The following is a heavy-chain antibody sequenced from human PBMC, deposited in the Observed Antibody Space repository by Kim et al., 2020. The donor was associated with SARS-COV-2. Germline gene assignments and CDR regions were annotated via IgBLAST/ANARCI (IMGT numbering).Heavy chain of an antibody. CDR3: AAGPRGY. Sequence: GGSTYYADSVKGRFTISRDNSKNTLYLQRNSLRAEDTAVYYCAAGPRGYWGQGTLVTVSS. J-gene: IGHJ4*02. CDR2: GGST. D-gene: IGHD3-10*01. V-gene: IGHV3-23*01.